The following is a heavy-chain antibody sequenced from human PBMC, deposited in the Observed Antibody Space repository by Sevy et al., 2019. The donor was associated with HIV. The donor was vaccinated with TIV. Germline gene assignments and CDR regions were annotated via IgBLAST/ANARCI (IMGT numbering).Heavy chain of an antibody. D-gene: IGHD3-3*01. CDR1: GYTLNNYG. J-gene: IGHJ6*02. Sequence: ASVKVSCKASGYTLNNYGISWVRQAPGQGLEWIGWITAYKDNTNYAQNFQGIVTMTTDTSTSTAYMELRSLRSDDTAVYYSARVDPYYEFGDVWGQGTTVTVSS. CDR2: ITAYKDNT. V-gene: IGHV1-18*01. CDR3: ARVDPYYEFGDV.